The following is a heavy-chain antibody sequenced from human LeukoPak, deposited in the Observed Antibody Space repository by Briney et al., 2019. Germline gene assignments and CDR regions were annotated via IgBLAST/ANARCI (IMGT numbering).Heavy chain of an antibody. V-gene: IGHV4-59*12. Sequence: SETLSLTCTVSGGSISSYYWSWIRQPPGKGLEWIGYIYYSGSTNYNPSLKSRVTISVDTSKNQFSLKLSSVTAADTAVYYCARYCYDFWSGYPGAWFDPWGQGTLVTVSS. CDR1: GGSISSYY. D-gene: IGHD3-3*01. J-gene: IGHJ5*02. CDR2: IYYSGST. CDR3: ARYCYDFWSGYPGAWFDP.